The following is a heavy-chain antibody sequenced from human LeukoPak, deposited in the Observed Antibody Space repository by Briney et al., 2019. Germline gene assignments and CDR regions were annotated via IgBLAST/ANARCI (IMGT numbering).Heavy chain of an antibody. J-gene: IGHJ4*02. CDR2: IDSDGSST. D-gene: IGHD3-10*01. Sequence: SGGSLRLSCAASGFTSNNYWMHWVRQAPGKGLVWVSRIDSDGSSTRYAGAVKGRFTISRDNAKNTLYLQMNSLRAEDTAIYYCVKGGGPRGFDYWGQGILVTVSS. CDR1: GFTSNNYW. CDR3: VKGGGPRGFDY. V-gene: IGHV3-74*01.